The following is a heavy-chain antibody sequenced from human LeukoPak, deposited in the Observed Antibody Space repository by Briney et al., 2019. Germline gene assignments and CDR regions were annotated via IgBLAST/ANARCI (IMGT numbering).Heavy chain of an antibody. CDR1: GGSISSYY. D-gene: IGHD2-15*01. Sequence: RSSETLSLTCTVSGGSISSYYWSWIRQPPGKGLEWIGYIYYSGSTNYDPSLKSRVTISVDTSKNQFSLKLSSVTAADTAVYYCARERGTLGYCSGGSCYLPRWFDPWGQGTLVTVSS. CDR2: IYYSGST. J-gene: IGHJ5*02. V-gene: IGHV4-59*01. CDR3: ARERGTLGYCSGGSCYLPRWFDP.